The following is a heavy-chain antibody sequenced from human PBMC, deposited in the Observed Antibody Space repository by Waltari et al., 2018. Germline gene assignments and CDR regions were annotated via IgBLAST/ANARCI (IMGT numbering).Heavy chain of an antibody. J-gene: IGHJ4*02. CDR1: GFTFSSYG. Sequence: QVQLVESGGGVVQPGGSLRLSCAASGFTFSSYGMHWVRQAPGKGLEWVAFIRYDGSNKYYADSVKGRFTISRDNSKNTLYLQMNSLRAEDTAVYYCAKDRVNYEEGYYFDYWGQGTLVTVSS. CDR3: AKDRVNYEEGYYFDY. D-gene: IGHD1-7*01. CDR2: IRYDGSNK. V-gene: IGHV3-30*02.